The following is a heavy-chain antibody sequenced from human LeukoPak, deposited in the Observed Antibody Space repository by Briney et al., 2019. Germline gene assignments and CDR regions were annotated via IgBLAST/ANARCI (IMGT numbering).Heavy chain of an antibody. CDR3: ARADPLMGDWNFDY. D-gene: IGHD3-16*01. CDR2: IWYDGSNK. CDR1: GFTFSGYG. J-gene: IGHJ4*02. V-gene: IGHV3-33*01. Sequence: PGGSLRLSCAASGFTFSGYGMHWVRQAPGKGLEWVAVIWYDGSNKYYADSVTGRFTISRDNSKNTLYLRMNSLRAEDTAVYYCARADPLMGDWNFDYWGQGTLVTVSS.